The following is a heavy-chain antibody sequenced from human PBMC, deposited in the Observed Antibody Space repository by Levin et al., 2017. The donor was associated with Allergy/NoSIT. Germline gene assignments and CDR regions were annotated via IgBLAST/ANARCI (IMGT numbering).Heavy chain of an antibody. Sequence: QAGGSLRLSCAASRFSFSNYAMSWVRQAPGKGLEWVSFIRGGGGYADYAESVKGRFTISRDNSKNTLYLQMNSLRAEDTAVYYCAKCAESYGNDAFDIWGQGTMVTVSS. CDR3: AKCAESYGNDAFDI. CDR2: IRGGGGYA. V-gene: IGHV3-23*01. CDR1: RFSFSNYA. D-gene: IGHD3-16*01. J-gene: IGHJ3*02.